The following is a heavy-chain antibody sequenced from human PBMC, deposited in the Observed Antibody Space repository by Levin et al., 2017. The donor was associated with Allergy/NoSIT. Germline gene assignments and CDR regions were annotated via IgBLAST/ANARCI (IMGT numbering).Heavy chain of an antibody. V-gene: IGHV3-66*01. D-gene: IGHD2-15*01. J-gene: IGHJ4*02. CDR3: ARGDKKFYFDY. CDR1: GFTVSSNY. CDR2: FYGGSST. Sequence: GESLKISCAASGFTVSSNYMNWVRQAPGKGLEWVSIFYGGSSTYYADSVKGRFTISRDSSKNTLSLQMNSLRAEDTAVYYCARGDKKFYFDYWGQGTLVTVSS.